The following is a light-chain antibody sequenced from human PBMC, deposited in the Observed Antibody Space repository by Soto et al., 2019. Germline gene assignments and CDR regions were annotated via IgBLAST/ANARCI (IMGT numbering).Light chain of an antibody. J-gene: IGLJ1*01. Sequence: HSVLTQPRSVSGSPGQSVTISCTGTSSDVGAYNFVSWYQQHPGKAPKVIIYDVHKWPSGVPGRFSGSKSGNTASLTISGLQAEDEADYYCCSYAGSYIHYVFGTGTKVTVL. V-gene: IGLV2-11*01. CDR1: SSDVGAYNF. CDR3: CSYAGSYIHYV. CDR2: DVH.